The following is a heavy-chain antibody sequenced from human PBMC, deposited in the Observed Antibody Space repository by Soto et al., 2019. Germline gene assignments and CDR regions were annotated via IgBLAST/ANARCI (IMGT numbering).Heavy chain of an antibody. J-gene: IGHJ5*02. CDR3: ARVWVVVVPAAIGWFDP. Sequence: PSETLSLTCTVSGGSISSGGYYWSWIRQHPGKGLEWIGYIYYSGSTYYNPSLKSRVTISVDTSKNQFSLKLSSVTAADTAVYYCARVWVVVVPAAIGWFDPWGQGTLVTVSS. D-gene: IGHD2-2*01. CDR2: IYYSGST. V-gene: IGHV4-31*03. CDR1: GGSISSGGYY.